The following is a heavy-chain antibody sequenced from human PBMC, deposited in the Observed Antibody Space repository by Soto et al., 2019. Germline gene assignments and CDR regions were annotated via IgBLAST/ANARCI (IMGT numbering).Heavy chain of an antibody. CDR3: ARDSIVLVPAAMGYYYYGMDV. J-gene: IGHJ6*02. CDR2: INLSGGST. CDR1: GHIFTNYY. V-gene: IGHV1-46*01. D-gene: IGHD2-2*01. Sequence: ASVKVSCKASGHIFTNYYIHWVRQAPGQGLEWMGIINLSGGSTTYAQKFHGRVTLTRNASTSTAYMELSSLRSEDTAVYYCARDSIVLVPAAMGYYYYGMDVWGQGTTVTVSS.